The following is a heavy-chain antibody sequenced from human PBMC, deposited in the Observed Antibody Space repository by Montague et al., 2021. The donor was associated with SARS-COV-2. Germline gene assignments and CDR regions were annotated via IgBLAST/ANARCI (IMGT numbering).Heavy chain of an antibody. CDR1: GDSINSAGYY. Sequence: TLSLTCRVSGDSINSAGYYWAWIRQRPGKGLEWIGHIYHNGSRYYNPSLRGRPTISLDLSNKYFSLTLTSLTAADSAIYYCAGAPQYHGMDVWGQGTAVTVSS. J-gene: IGHJ6*02. CDR2: IYHNGSR. D-gene: IGHD4-11*01. CDR3: AGAPQYHGMDV. V-gene: IGHV4-31*03.